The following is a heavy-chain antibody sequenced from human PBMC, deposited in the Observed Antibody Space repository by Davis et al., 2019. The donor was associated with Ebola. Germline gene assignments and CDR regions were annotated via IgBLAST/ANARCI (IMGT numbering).Heavy chain of an antibody. CDR1: GYTFTSYG. CDR3: AREIYSGYKYYGMDV. D-gene: IGHD5-12*01. J-gene: IGHJ6*02. Sequence: SVKVSCKASGYTFTSYGISWVRQAPGQGLEWMGGIIPIFGTANYAQKFQGRVTITADESTSTAYMELSSLRSEDTAVYYCAREIYSGYKYYGMDVWGQGTTVTVSS. V-gene: IGHV1-69*13. CDR2: IIPIFGTA.